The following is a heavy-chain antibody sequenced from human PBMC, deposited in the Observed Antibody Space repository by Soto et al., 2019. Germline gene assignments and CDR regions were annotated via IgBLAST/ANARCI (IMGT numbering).Heavy chain of an antibody. CDR2: INPSGGST. J-gene: IGHJ3*02. D-gene: IGHD3-22*01. Sequence: ASVKVSCKASGYTFTSYYMHWVRQAPGQGLEWMGIINPSGGSTSYAQKFQGRVTMTRDTSTSTVYMELSSLRSEDTAVYYCASRRDYYDSSGAFDIWGQGTMVTVSS. CDR1: GYTFTSYY. V-gene: IGHV1-46*01. CDR3: ASRRDYYDSSGAFDI.